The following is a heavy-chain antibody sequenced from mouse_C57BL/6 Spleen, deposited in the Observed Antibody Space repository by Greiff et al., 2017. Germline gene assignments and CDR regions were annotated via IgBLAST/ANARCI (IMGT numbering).Heavy chain of an antibody. Sequence: VQLQQSGAELARPGASVKLSCKASGYTFTSYGISWVKQRTGQGLEWIGEIYPRSGNTYSNKKFKGKATLTADKSSSTAYMELRSLTSEDSAVYFCARTPFSNSRAMDYWGQGTSVTVSS. CDR3: ARTPFSNSRAMDY. V-gene: IGHV1-81*01. CDR1: GYTFTSYG. J-gene: IGHJ4*01. D-gene: IGHD2-5*01. CDR2: IYPRSGNT.